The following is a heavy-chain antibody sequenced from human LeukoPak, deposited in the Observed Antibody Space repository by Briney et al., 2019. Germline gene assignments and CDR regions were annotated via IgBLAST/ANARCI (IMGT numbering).Heavy chain of an antibody. CDR3: GQDPNGNYIGAFDF. CDR2: ILGGGGT. V-gene: IGHV3-23*01. J-gene: IGHJ3*01. Sequence: GGSLRLSCAASGLIFHNYALVWIRRAPGKGPEWVSAILGGGGTFYADAVKGRFTISGDNSKNTLYLQMNSLRAEDTATYYCGQDPNGNYIGAFDFWGRGTMVTVSS. D-gene: IGHD4-17*01. CDR1: GLIFHNYA.